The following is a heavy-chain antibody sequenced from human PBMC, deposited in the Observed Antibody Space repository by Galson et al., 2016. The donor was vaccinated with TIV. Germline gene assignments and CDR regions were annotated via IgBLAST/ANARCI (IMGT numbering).Heavy chain of an antibody. D-gene: IGHD5-24*01. V-gene: IGHV1-2*06. Sequence: SVKVSCKASGYMFTGYHLHWVRQAPGQGPEWMGRINPNSGDTDFAQKFQGRVNMTRDTSISTAYIELRRLTFADTAVYFCARGVDGFRYWGQGTLVTVSS. CDR2: INPNSGDT. CDR3: ARGVDGFRY. CDR1: GYMFTGYH. J-gene: IGHJ4*02.